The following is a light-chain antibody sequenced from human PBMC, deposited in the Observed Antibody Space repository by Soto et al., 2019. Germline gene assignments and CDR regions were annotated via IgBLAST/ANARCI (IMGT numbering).Light chain of an antibody. Sequence: QAVVTQEPSISVSPGGTVTLTCGLTSGSVSITSYPSWFQQTPGQAPRTLIYSTNTRSSGVSDRFSGSILGSKAALTITGAQAADESHYYCALYLGGGITVFGGGTKVTVL. CDR1: SGSVSITSY. CDR2: STN. V-gene: IGLV8-61*01. J-gene: IGLJ3*02. CDR3: ALYLGGGITV.